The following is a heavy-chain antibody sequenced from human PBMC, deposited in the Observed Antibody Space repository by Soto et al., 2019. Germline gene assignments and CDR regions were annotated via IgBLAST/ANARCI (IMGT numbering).Heavy chain of an antibody. CDR1: GFIFSNYV. Sequence: GGSLRLSCAASGFIFSNYVMSWVRQAPGKGLEWVSSISDSGGTSYYADSVKGRFTISRDNSKNTLYLQMNSLRAEDTAVYYCARDSIPHSTLPRWFDPWGQGTLVTVSS. CDR3: ARDSIPHSTLPRWFDP. D-gene: IGHD4-17*01. CDR2: ISDSGGTS. V-gene: IGHV3-23*01. J-gene: IGHJ5*02.